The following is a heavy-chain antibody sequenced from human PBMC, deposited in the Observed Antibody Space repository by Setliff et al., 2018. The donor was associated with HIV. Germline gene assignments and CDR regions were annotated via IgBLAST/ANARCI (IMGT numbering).Heavy chain of an antibody. CDR3: ARDYSSGPDDAFDI. CDR1: GYRFTTYE. V-gene: IGHV1-46*01. D-gene: IGHD6-19*01. CDR2: ITPFGGST. Sequence: ASVKVSCKPSGYRFTTYEMHWVRQAPGEGLEWIGIITPFGGSTSYAQKFQGRVTMTTDTSTSTAYMELRSLRSDDTAVYYCARDYSSGPDDAFDIWGQGTMVTVSS. J-gene: IGHJ3*02.